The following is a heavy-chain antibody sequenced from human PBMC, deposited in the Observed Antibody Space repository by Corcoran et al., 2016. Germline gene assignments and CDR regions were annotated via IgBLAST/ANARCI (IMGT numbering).Heavy chain of an antibody. V-gene: IGHV4-39*01. J-gene: IGHJ4*02. CDR1: GGSISSSSYY. D-gene: IGHD6-19*01. CDR3: ASLEQWLVQVDY. CDR2: IYYSGST. Sequence: QLQLQESGPGLVKPSETLSLTCTVSGGSISSSSYYWGWIRQPPGKGLEWIGSIYYSGSTYYNPSLKSRVTISVDTSKNPFSLSLSSVTAADTAVYYWASLEQWLVQVDYWGQGTLVTVSS.